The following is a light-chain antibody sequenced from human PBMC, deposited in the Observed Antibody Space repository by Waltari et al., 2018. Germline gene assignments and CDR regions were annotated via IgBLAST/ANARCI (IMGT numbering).Light chain of an antibody. Sequence: NFMLTQPHSVSESPGKTVTISCTRSSGSLASNYVQLFQQRPGSAPTTVIYEDNQRPSGVPDRFSGSIDSSSNSASLTISGLKTEDEADYYCQSYDSSARVFGGGTKLTVL. CDR3: QSYDSSARV. J-gene: IGLJ2*01. V-gene: IGLV6-57*04. CDR2: EDN. CDR1: SGSLASNY.